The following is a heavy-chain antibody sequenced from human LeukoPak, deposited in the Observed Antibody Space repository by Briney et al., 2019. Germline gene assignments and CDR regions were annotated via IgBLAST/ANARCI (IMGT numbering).Heavy chain of an antibody. V-gene: IGHV1-69*13. CDR2: IIPIFDTP. J-gene: IGHJ5*02. Sequence: SVKVSCKASGGTFSSYAISWVRQAPGQGLEWMGGIIPIFDTPNYAQKFQGRVTITADESTSTAYMELSSLRSEDTAVYYCARGTLTGYFSVYNWFDPWGQGTLVTVSS. CDR3: ARGTLTGYFSVYNWFDP. D-gene: IGHD3-9*01. CDR1: GGTFSSYA.